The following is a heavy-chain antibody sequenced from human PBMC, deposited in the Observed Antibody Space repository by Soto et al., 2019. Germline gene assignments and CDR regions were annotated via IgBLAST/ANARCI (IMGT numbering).Heavy chain of an antibody. J-gene: IGHJ4*02. CDR1: GFSFSGYA. CDR2: MTATGFSI. V-gene: IGHV3-23*01. Sequence: EVQLLESGGGLVQPGGSLRLSCVASGFSFSGYAMSWVRQAPGKGLVWVSSMTATGFSIYYADSVRGRFTISRDNSKNTLYLQMSSLRAEDTARYYCAKDSIPYSSSYDLDHWGRGALVTVSS. CDR3: AKDSIPYSSSYDLDH. D-gene: IGHD6-6*01.